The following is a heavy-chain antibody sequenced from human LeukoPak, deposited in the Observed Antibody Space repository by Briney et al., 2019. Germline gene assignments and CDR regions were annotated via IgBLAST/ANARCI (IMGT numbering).Heavy chain of an antibody. J-gene: IGHJ4*02. V-gene: IGHV3-30*03. CDR2: TSFDRSNK. Sequence: PGGSLRLSCAASGFTFSTYGMHWVRQAPGKGLEWVAVTSFDRSNKFYADSVKGRFTISRDNAKNSLYLQMNSLRAEDTAVYYCAREYSGSYYSYFDYWGQGTLVTVSS. CDR3: AREYSGSYYSYFDY. CDR1: GFTFSTYG. D-gene: IGHD1-26*01.